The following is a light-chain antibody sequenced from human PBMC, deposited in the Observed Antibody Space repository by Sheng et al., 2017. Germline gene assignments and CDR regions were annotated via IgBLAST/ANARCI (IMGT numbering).Light chain of an antibody. CDR3: LQSFVTPLT. Sequence: DIQMTQSPSSLSASVGDRVTITCQATQDISKDLNWYQQKPGKVPKLLISVASTLQSGVPSRFSGSGSGTDFTLTISSLQPEDCATYYCLQSFVTPLTFGGGTKVELK. V-gene: IGKV1-27*01. J-gene: IGKJ4*01. CDR2: VAS. CDR1: QDISKD.